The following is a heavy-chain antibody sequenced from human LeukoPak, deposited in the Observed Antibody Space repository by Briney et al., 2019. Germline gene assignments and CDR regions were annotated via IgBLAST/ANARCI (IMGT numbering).Heavy chain of an antibody. CDR3: ASHSNSKYSYGNDY. Sequence: PGGSLRLSCAASGFTFSSYSMNWVRQAPGKGLEWVSSISSSSSYIYYADSVKGRFTISRDNAKNSLYLQMNSLRAEDTAVYYCASHSNSKYSYGNDYWGQGTLVTVSS. CDR1: GFTFSSYS. D-gene: IGHD5-18*01. J-gene: IGHJ4*02. V-gene: IGHV3-21*01. CDR2: ISSSSSYI.